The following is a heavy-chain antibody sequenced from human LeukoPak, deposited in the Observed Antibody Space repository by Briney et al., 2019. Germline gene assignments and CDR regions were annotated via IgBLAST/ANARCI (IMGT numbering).Heavy chain of an antibody. J-gene: IGHJ4*02. V-gene: IGHV3-48*03. Sequence: GGSLRLSCAASGFTFSSYEMNWVRQAPGKGLEWVSYISSSGSTIYYADSVKGRFTISRDNAKNSLYLKMNSLRAEDTAVYYCARESSSWSNFDYWGQGTLVTVSS. CDR1: GFTFSSYE. D-gene: IGHD6-13*01. CDR2: ISSSGSTI. CDR3: ARESSSWSNFDY.